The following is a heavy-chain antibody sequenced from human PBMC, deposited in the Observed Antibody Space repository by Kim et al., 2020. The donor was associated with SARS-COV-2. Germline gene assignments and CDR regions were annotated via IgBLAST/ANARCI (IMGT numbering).Heavy chain of an antibody. CDR3: ARSGTGANYYYGMDV. J-gene: IGHJ6*02. D-gene: IGHD7-27*01. Sequence: PALTSRVTISIATSKNQFSLKLSSVAAADTAVYYCARSGTGANYYYGMDVWGQGTTVTVSS. V-gene: IGHV4-59*01.